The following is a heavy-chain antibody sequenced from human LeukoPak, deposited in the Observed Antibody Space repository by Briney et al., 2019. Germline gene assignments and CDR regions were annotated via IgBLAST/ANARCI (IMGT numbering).Heavy chain of an antibody. Sequence: SETLSLTCTVSGGSISSYYWSWIRQPPGKGLEWIGYIYYSGSTNYNPSLKSRVTISVDTSKNQFSLKLSSVTAADTAVYYCAREGTTVTRPPDYWGQGTLVTVSS. CDR3: AREGTTVTRPPDY. CDR2: IYYSGST. CDR1: GGSISSYY. D-gene: IGHD4-17*01. V-gene: IGHV4-59*01. J-gene: IGHJ4*02.